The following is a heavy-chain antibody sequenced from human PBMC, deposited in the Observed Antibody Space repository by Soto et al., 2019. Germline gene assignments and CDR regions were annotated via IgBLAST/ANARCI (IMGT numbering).Heavy chain of an antibody. CDR1: GYTFTSYY. J-gene: IGHJ6*02. D-gene: IGHD3-9*01. V-gene: IGHV1-46*01. Sequence: QVQLVQSGAEVKKPGASVKVSCKASGYTFTSYYMHWVRQAPGQGLEWMGIINPSGGSTSYAQKCQGSVTMTRDTSTSTVYMELSSLRSEDTAVYYCARRGYDTRGGMDVWGQGTTVTVSS. CDR3: ARRGYDTRGGMDV. CDR2: INPSGGST.